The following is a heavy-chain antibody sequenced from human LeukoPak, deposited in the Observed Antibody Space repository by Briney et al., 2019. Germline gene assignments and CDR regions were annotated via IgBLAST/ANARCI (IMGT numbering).Heavy chain of an antibody. CDR2: IRYDGSNK. D-gene: IGHD5-24*01. J-gene: IGHJ4*02. V-gene: IGHV3-30*02. CDR1: GFTFSDYG. CDR3: AKDQNFRNSDY. Sequence: GWSLRLSCVASGFTFSDYGMHWVRQAPGKGLEWVSFIRYDGSNKYYADSVKGRFTVSKDNSRNTVYLQINSLRAEDTAIYYCAKDQNFRNSDYWGQGTLVTVSS.